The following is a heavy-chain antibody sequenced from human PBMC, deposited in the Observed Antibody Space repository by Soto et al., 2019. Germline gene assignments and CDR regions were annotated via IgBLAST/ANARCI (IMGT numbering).Heavy chain of an antibody. CDR1: GYNFINYA. Sequence: ASVKVSCKASGYNFINYANTCGRKAPGQGLGWMGWISPYNGDTDYAQKFQGRVTVTTDTSTRTAYMELRSLTSDDTAVYYCAREAGSGSYYPEDYWGQGTLVTVSS. V-gene: IGHV1-18*04. D-gene: IGHD1-26*01. J-gene: IGHJ4*02. CDR2: ISPYNGDT. CDR3: AREAGSGSYYPEDY.